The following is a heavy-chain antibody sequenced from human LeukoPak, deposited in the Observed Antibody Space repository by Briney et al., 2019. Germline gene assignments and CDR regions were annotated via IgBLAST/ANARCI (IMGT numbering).Heavy chain of an antibody. CDR3: ARHFSSRNWFDP. J-gene: IGHJ5*02. Sequence: PSETLSLTCTVSGGSISSSNFYWGWIRQPPGKGLEWIGSIYYSGSTYYNPSLKSRVTISVDTSKNQFSLKLSSVTAADTAVYYCARHFSSRNWFDPWGQGTLVTVSS. CDR1: GGSISSSNFY. CDR2: IYYSGST. V-gene: IGHV4-39*07. D-gene: IGHD6-13*01.